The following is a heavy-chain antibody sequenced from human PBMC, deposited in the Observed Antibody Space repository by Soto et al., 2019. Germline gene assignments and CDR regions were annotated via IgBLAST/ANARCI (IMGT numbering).Heavy chain of an antibody. Sequence: ASVKVSCKSSGYTFTSYDINWVRQATGQGLEWMGWMNPNSGNTGYAQKFQGRVTMTRNTSISTAYMELRSLRSDDTAVYYCARDSWTMVRGVRSNYYYYYGMDVWGQGTTVTVSS. V-gene: IGHV1-8*01. CDR3: ARDSWTMVRGVRSNYYYYYGMDV. CDR1: GYTFTSYD. D-gene: IGHD3-10*01. CDR2: MNPNSGNT. J-gene: IGHJ6*02.